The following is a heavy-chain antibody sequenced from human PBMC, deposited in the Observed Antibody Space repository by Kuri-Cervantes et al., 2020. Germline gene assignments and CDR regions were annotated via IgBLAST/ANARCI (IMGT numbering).Heavy chain of an antibody. CDR2: ISYDGSNK. J-gene: IGHJ4*02. V-gene: IGHV3-30*18. CDR3: AKVSTAGY. Sequence: SCAASGFTFSSYGMHWVRQAPGKGLEWVAVISYDGSNKYYADSVKGRFTISRDNSKNTLYLQMNSLRAEDTAVYYCAKVSTAGYWGQGTLVTVSS. CDR1: GFTFSSYG.